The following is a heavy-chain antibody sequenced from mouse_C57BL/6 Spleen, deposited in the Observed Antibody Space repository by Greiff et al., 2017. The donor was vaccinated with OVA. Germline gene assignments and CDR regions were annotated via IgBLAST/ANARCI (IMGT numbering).Heavy chain of an antibody. CDR3: TRVTKVVATEAMDY. D-gene: IGHD1-1*01. CDR1: GFTFSDYY. CDR2: LNYDGSST. V-gene: IGHV5-16*01. J-gene: IGHJ4*01. Sequence: EVKLVESEGGLVQPGSSMKLSCTASGFTFSDYYMAWVRQVPEKGLEWVANLNYDGSSTYCLDSLKSRFIILRDTAKNTLNLQMSSLKSEDTATYYCTRVTKVVATEAMDYWGQGTAVTVSS.